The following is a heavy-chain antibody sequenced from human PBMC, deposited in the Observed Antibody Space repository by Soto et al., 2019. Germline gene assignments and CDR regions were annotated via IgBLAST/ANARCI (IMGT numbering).Heavy chain of an antibody. CDR1: GGSISSSSYY. Sequence: QLQLQESGPGLVKPSETLSLTCTVSGGSISSSSYYWGWIRQPPGKGLEWIGSIYYSGSTYYNPSLKSRVTISVDTSKNQFSLKLSSVTAADTAVYYCASSRFRVDTAIRDWFDPWGQGTLVTVSS. D-gene: IGHD5-18*01. CDR2: IYYSGST. J-gene: IGHJ5*02. CDR3: ASSRFRVDTAIRDWFDP. V-gene: IGHV4-39*01.